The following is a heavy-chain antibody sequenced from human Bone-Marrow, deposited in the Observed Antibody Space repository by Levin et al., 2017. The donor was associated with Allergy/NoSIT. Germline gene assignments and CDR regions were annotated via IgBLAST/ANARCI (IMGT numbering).Heavy chain of an antibody. Sequence: GESLKISCAASGFTFSDYGIHWVRQAPGKGLEWVALISNDGRTTFYPDSVKGRFTISRDNSKNTLYLQMNSLRVDDTAVYYCAKDYCFMTSCKTPGHWGQGTLVTVSS. CDR1: GFTFSDYG. CDR3: AKDYCFMTSCKTPGH. D-gene: IGHD2-2*01. CDR2: ISNDGRTT. V-gene: IGHV3-30*18. J-gene: IGHJ4*02.